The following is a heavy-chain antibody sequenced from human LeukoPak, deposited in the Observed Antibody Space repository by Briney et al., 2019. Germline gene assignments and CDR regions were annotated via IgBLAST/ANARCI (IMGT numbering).Heavy chain of an antibody. CDR1: NYTFTDYG. Sequence: AASVRVSCKASNYTFTDYGINWVRPAPGQGLEWVGWVSAFNGNTNYAQKLQGRVTMTTDTSTSTAYMELRSLRSDDTAVYYCARDYGAHWGYYYYYMDVWGKGTTVTVSS. V-gene: IGHV1-18*01. CDR2: VSAFNGNT. J-gene: IGHJ6*03. CDR3: ARDYGAHWGYYYYYMDV. D-gene: IGHD4-17*01.